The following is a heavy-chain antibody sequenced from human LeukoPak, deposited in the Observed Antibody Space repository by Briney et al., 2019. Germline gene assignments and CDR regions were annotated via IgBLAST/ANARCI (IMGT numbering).Heavy chain of an antibody. V-gene: IGHV4-59*01. Sequence: SETLSLTCTVSGGSISSYYWSWIRQPPGKGLEWIGYIYYSGSTNYNPSLKSRVTLSVDTSRNQFSLNLNSVTAADTAVYYCARGRYSSSWYRANWFDPWGQGTLVTVSS. CDR1: GGSISSYY. CDR3: ARGRYSSSWYRANWFDP. J-gene: IGHJ5*02. D-gene: IGHD6-13*01. CDR2: IYYSGST.